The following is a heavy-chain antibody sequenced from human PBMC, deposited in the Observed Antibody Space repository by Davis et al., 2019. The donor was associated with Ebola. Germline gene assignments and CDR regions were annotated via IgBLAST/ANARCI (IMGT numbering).Heavy chain of an antibody. CDR3: AKDNGVSVDWYFDL. D-gene: IGHD2-8*01. CDR1: GYTFTSYG. CDR2: ISAYNGNT. J-gene: IGHJ2*01. V-gene: IGHV1-18*01. Sequence: AASVKVSCKASGYTFTSYGISWVRQAPGQGLEWMGWISAYNGNTNYAQKLQGRVTMTTDTSTSTAYMELRSLRSDDTAVYYCAKDNGVSVDWYFDLWGRGTLVTVSS.